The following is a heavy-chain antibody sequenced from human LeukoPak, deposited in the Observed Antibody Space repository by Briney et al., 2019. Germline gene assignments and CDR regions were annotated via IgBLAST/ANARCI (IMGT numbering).Heavy chain of an antibody. D-gene: IGHD3-10*01. CDR3: ARSIYGSGSYYLYYYGMDV. V-gene: IGHV4-39*07. CDR2: IYYSGST. CDR1: GGSISSSSYY. Sequence: SETLSLTCTVSGGSISSSSYYWGWIRQPPGKGLEWIGSIYYSGSTYYNPSLKSRVTISVDTSKNQFSLKLSSVTAADTAVYYCARSIYGSGSYYLYYYGMDVWGQGTTVTVSS. J-gene: IGHJ6*02.